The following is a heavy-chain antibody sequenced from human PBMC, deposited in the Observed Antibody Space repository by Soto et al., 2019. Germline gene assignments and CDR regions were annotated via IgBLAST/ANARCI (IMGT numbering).Heavy chain of an antibody. CDR1: GFTFSNAW. CDR2: IKSKTDGGTT. D-gene: IGHD3-22*01. Sequence: PGGSLRLSGAASGFTFSNAWISWVRQAPWKGLEWVGRIKSKTDGGTTDYAAPVKGRFTISRNDSKKTLYLQMNSLKTEDAALDYFTVSPKYYYDSSGYPILDCCGQGNLVTV. J-gene: IGHJ4*02. V-gene: IGHV3-15*01. CDR3: TVSPKYYYDSSGYPILDC.